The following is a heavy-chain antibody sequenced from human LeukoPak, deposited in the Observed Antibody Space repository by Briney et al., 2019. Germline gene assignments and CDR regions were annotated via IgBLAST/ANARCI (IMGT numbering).Heavy chain of an antibody. CDR1: GGSIRSSYYY. J-gene: IGHJ6*02. Sequence: SETLSLTCTVSGGSIRSSYYYWGWIRQPPGKGLEWIGSIYDSGSTYYNPSLKSRVTISVDTSKNQFSLKLNSVTAADTAVYYCARVDEGGYYYYGMDVWGQGTTVTVSS. D-gene: IGHD3-16*01. CDR2: IYDSGST. CDR3: ARVDEGGYYYYGMDV. V-gene: IGHV4-39*01.